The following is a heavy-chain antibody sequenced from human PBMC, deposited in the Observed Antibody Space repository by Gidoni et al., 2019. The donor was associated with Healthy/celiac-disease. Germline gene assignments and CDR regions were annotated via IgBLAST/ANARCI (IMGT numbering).Heavy chain of an antibody. Sequence: QVQLVQSGAEVKKPGSSVKVSCKAPGGTFSSYAISWVRQAPGQGLELMGGIIPIFGTANYAQKFQGRVTITADESTSTAYMELSSLRSEDTAVYYCARTTPPYYDIVTGYYNGFDYWGQGTLVTVSS. CDR2: IIPIFGTA. D-gene: IGHD3-9*01. CDR3: ARTTPPYYDIVTGYYNGFDY. V-gene: IGHV1-69*01. J-gene: IGHJ4*02. CDR1: GGTFSSYA.